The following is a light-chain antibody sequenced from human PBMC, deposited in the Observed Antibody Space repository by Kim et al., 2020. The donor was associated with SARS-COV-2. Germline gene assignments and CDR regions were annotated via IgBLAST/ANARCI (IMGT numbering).Light chain of an antibody. J-gene: IGLJ3*02. CDR2: SNN. Sequence: ELTQPPSASGTPGQRVTISCSGSSSNIGSNTVNWYQQLPGTAPKLLIYSNNQRPSGVPDRFSGSKSGTSASLAISGLQSEDEADYYCAAWDDSLNGSWVFGGGTQLTVL. CDR3: AAWDDSLNGSWV. V-gene: IGLV1-44*01. CDR1: SSNIGSNT.